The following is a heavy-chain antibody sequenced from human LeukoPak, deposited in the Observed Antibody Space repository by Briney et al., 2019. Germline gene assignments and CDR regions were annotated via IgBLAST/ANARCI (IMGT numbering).Heavy chain of an antibody. CDR3: ARYSRSYSSSSFDY. CDR1: GFTLSEYY. Sequence: GGSLRLSRAPSGFTLSEYYMSCIREAPGRGHGWGSYISISGSTIYSADSVKGRFTNSRTNAKNSPYLQMKRLRAGTPPVVYCARYSRSYSSSSFDYWGQGTLVTVSS. D-gene: IGHD6-6*01. J-gene: IGHJ4*02. V-gene: IGHV3-11*01. CDR2: ISISGSTI.